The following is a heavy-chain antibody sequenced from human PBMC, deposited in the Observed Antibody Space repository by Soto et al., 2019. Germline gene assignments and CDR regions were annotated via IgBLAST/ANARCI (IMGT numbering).Heavy chain of an antibody. CDR1: GGSFSGYY. J-gene: IGHJ4*02. V-gene: IGHV4-34*01. Sequence: PSETLSLTCAVYGGSFSGYYWSWIRQPPGKGLEWIGEINHSGSTNYNPSLKSRVTISVDTSKNQFSLKLSSVTAADTAAFFCARLPGYWRGDSCLIDYWVQGTQVIV. CDR3: ARLPGYWRGDSCLIDY. CDR2: INHSGST. D-gene: IGHD2-15*01.